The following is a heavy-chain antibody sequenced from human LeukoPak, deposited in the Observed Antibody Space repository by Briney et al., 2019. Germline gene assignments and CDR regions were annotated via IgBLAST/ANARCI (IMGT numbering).Heavy chain of an antibody. CDR1: GGSISSSSYH. Sequence: SETLSLTCTVSGGSISSSSYHWGWIRQPPRKGLEGIGSGYSIRSTYYTPTLKSPVTISVDTSKNQSALKLSSVTAADTAVYYCARQDYDYVWGSYRFWGQGTLVTVSS. V-gene: IGHV4-39*01. CDR2: GYSIRST. CDR3: ARQDYDYVWGSYRF. D-gene: IGHD3-16*02. J-gene: IGHJ4*02.